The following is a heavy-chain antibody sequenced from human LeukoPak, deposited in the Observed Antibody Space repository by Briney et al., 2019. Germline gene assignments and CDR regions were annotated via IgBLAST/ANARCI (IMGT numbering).Heavy chain of an antibody. CDR3: ARGLPWWELLSGIDY. Sequence: ASVKVSCKASGYTFTGYYMHWVRQAPGQGLEWMGWINPNSGGTNYAQKFQGRVTMTRDTSISTAYMELSRLRSDDTAVYYCARGLPWWELLSGIDYWGQGTLVAVSS. CDR2: INPNSGGT. V-gene: IGHV1-2*02. D-gene: IGHD1-26*01. J-gene: IGHJ4*02. CDR1: GYTFTGYY.